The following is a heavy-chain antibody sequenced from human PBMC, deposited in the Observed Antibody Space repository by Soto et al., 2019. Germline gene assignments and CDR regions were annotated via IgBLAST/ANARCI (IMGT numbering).Heavy chain of an antibody. CDR1: GFTFSNFA. V-gene: IGHV3-23*01. CDR3: AKECRSAH. D-gene: IGHD6-25*01. J-gene: IGHJ4*02. CDR2: ISDSGDGT. Sequence: EVQLLESGGDLVQPGGSLRLSCAASGFTFSNFAMSWVRQAPGKGLEWVSGISDSGDGTYYADSVKGRFTISRDNSKNTLYLHLYSLRVEDTAVYFCAKECRSAHWGQGTLVSVSS.